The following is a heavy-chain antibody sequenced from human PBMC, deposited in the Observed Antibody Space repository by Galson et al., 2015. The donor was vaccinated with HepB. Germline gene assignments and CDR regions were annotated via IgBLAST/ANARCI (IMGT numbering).Heavy chain of an antibody. CDR2: IWYDGNKK. CDR3: ARSGSYWDYCDY. J-gene: IGHJ4*02. Sequence: SLRLSCAASGFTFSSYGMHWVRQAPGKGLEWLAVIWYDGNKKYYADSVKGLFTISRDNSKNTLYLQMNSLRADDTAVYYCARSGSYWDYCDYWGQGSLVTVSS. V-gene: IGHV3-33*01. D-gene: IGHD1-26*01. CDR1: GFTFSSYG.